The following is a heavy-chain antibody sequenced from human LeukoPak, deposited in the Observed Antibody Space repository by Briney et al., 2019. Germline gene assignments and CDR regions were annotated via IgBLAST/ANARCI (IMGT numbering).Heavy chain of an antibody. CDR1: GFTFSSYA. CDR2: ISGSGGST. V-gene: IGHV3-23*01. J-gene: IGHJ4*02. Sequence: PGGSLRLSCAASGFTFSSYAMSWVRQAPGKGLEWVSAISGSGGSTYYADSVKGRLTISRDNSKNTLYLQMNSLRAEDTAVYCCAKGSIGYCSSTSCYTYGYWGQGTLVTVSS. D-gene: IGHD2-2*02. CDR3: AKGSIGYCSSTSCYTYGY.